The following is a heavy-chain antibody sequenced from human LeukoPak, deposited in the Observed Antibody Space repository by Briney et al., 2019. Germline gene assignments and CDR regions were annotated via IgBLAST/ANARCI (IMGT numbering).Heavy chain of an antibody. Sequence: SETLSLTCTVSGGSISSSSYYWGWIRQPPGKGLEWIGSIYYSGSTYYNPSLKSRVTISVDTSKNQFSLKLSSVTAADTAVYYCARHLGGIYGGWFDPWGQGTLVTVSS. V-gene: IGHV4-39*01. D-gene: IGHD3-3*02. CDR1: GGSISSSSYY. CDR3: ARHLGGIYGGWFDP. J-gene: IGHJ5*02. CDR2: IYYSGST.